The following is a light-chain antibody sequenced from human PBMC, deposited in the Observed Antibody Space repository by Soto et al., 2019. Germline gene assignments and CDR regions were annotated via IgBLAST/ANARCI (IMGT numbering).Light chain of an antibody. CDR3: QQYGSSPFT. CDR1: QSVSGSY. Sequence: EIVLTQSPGTLPLSPGERATLSCRASQSVSGSYLVWYQQKPGQAPRPLIYGASSRATGIPDRFSGSGSGTDFTLTISRLEAEDFAVYYCQQYGSSPFTFGQGTKLEIK. J-gene: IGKJ2*01. V-gene: IGKV3-20*01. CDR2: GAS.